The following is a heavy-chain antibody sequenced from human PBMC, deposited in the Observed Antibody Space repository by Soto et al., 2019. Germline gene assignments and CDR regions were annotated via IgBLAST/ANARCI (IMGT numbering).Heavy chain of an antibody. Sequence: ESGGGVVQPGTSLRLSCAASGFTFSDYVIHWVRQAAGKGLEWVASMTYDGATEYYADSVKGRFTMSRDNSKRALSLQMNSLRPDDTAGYYCARVRLSIAVNDALDVWDQGTTVTVSS. CDR1: GFTFSDYV. J-gene: IGHJ3*01. D-gene: IGHD3-3*02. V-gene: IGHV3-30*14. CDR2: MTYDGATE. CDR3: ARVRLSIAVNDALDV.